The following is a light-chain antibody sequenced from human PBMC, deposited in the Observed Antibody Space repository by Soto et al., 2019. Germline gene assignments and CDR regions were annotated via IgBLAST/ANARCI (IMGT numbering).Light chain of an antibody. J-gene: IGKJ5*01. CDR3: QQHGRSPIT. Sequence: EVVLTQSPATLSLSPGERATLSCRASQSVSSYLAWYQQRPGQAPRLLIFDASNRATGIPARFSGSGSGTDFTLTISSLEPEDFAVYYCQQHGRSPITFGQGTRLEI. V-gene: IGKV3-11*01. CDR1: QSVSSY. CDR2: DAS.